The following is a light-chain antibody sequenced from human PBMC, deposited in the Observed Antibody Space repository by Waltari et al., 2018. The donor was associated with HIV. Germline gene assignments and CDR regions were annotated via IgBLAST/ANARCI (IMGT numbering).Light chain of an antibody. CDR1: KIGTKS. J-gene: IGLJ3*02. Sequence: YVLTQEPSESVAPGTTATFRRGGEKIGTKSVHWYQQKPGQGPLLVLSDDINRPAGIPYRFSGHNSGNTATLTISRVETGDEAVYYCQVWDTISDHWVFGGGTRLTVL. CDR3: QVWDTISDHWV. V-gene: IGLV3-21*03. CDR2: DDI.